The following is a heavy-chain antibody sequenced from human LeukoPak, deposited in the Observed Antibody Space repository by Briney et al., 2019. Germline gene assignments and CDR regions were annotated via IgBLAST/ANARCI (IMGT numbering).Heavy chain of an antibody. V-gene: IGHV3-23*01. J-gene: IGHJ4*02. D-gene: IGHD6-19*01. CDR3: AKGSQWLLRGGAYFDS. CDR1: GFTFNNYA. CDR2: MSGVGGTT. Sequence: GGSLRLSCEASGFTFNNYAMSWVRQAPGKGLEWVSAMSGVGGTTYYAASVRGRFTISRDNSKNILSLQMNSLRVEDAAIYYCAKGSQWLLRGGAYFDSWGQGTPVSVSS.